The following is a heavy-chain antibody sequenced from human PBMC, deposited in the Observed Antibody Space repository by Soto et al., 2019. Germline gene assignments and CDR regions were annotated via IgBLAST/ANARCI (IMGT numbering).Heavy chain of an antibody. J-gene: IGHJ6*02. Sequence: PGGSLRLSCAASGFTFSDYYMSWIRQAPGKGLEWVSYISSSSSYTNYADSVKGRFTISRDNAKNSLYLQMNSLRAEDTAVYYCARDLSASSRPAIRFSEWLSLRYYGMDVWGQGTTVTVSS. CDR2: ISSSSSYT. CDR3: ARDLSASSRPAIRFSEWLSLRYYGMDV. CDR1: GFTFSDYY. D-gene: IGHD3-3*01. V-gene: IGHV3-11*06.